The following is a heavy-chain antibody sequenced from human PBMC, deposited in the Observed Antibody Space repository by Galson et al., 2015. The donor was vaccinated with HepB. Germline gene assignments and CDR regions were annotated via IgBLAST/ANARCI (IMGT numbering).Heavy chain of an antibody. CDR1: GFSLSTSGMC. Sequence: PALVKPTQTLTLTCTFSGFSLSTSGMCVSWIRQPPGKALEWLALIDWDDDRYYSTSLKTRLTISKDTSKNQVVLTMTNMDPVDTATYYCARMPQYSSGWYFGLVHSSYYYYCMDVWVKATTCTVSS. V-gene: IGHV2-70*01. J-gene: IGHJ6*04. D-gene: IGHD6-19*01. CDR3: ARMPQYSSGWYFGLVHSSYYYYCMDV. CDR2: IDWDDDR.